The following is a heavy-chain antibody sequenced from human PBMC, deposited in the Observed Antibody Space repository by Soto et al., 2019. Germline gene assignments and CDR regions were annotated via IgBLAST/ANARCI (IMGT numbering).Heavy chain of an antibody. Sequence: SETLSLTCTVSGGSIRSGGYYWSWIRQHPGKGLEWIGYIYYSGSTYYNPSLKSRVTISVDTSKNQFSLKLSSVTAADTAVYYCARSPTYYYDSSGYSPNEYFQHWGQGTLVTVS. V-gene: IGHV4-31*03. CDR2: IYYSGST. D-gene: IGHD3-22*01. CDR3: ARSPTYYYDSSGYSPNEYFQH. J-gene: IGHJ1*01. CDR1: GGSIRSGGYY.